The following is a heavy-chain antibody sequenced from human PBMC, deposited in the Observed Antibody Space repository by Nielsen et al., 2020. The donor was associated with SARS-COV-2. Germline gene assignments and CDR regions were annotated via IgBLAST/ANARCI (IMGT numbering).Heavy chain of an antibody. CDR2: IWYDGSNK. Sequence: GESLKISCAASGFTFSSYGMHWVRQAPGKGLEWVAVIWYDGSNKYYADSVKGRFTISRDNAKNSLYLQMNSLRAEDTALYYCAKVNYDSSGYPQRGWFDPWGQGTLVTVSS. CDR3: AKVNYDSSGYPQRGWFDP. D-gene: IGHD3-22*01. V-gene: IGHV3-33*03. J-gene: IGHJ5*02. CDR1: GFTFSSYG.